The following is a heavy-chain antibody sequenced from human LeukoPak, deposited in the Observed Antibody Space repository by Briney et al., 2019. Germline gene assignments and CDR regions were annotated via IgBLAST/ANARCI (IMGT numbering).Heavy chain of an antibody. D-gene: IGHD1-26*01. V-gene: IGHV3-66*01. CDR1: GFTVISNY. CDR3: AREGEWELGLGAFDI. Sequence: GGSLRLSCAASGFTVISNYMSWVRQAPGKGLEWVSVIYSGGSTYYADSVKGRFTISRDNSKNTLYLQMNSLRAEDTAVYYCAREGEWELGLGAFDIWGQGTMVTVSS. J-gene: IGHJ3*02. CDR2: IYSGGST.